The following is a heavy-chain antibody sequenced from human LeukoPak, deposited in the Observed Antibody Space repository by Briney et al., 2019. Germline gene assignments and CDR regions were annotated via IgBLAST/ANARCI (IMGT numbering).Heavy chain of an antibody. CDR3: AKELGYSSSWYSGSGFDP. D-gene: IGHD6-13*01. CDR1: GFTFDDYA. J-gene: IGHJ5*02. CDR2: ISGDGGST. V-gene: IGHV3-43*02. Sequence: GGSLRLSCAASGFTFDDYAMHWVRQAPGKGLEWVSLISGDGGSTYYADSVKGRFTISRDNSKNSLYLQMNSLRTEDTALYYCAKELGYSSSWYSGSGFDPWGQGTLVTVSS.